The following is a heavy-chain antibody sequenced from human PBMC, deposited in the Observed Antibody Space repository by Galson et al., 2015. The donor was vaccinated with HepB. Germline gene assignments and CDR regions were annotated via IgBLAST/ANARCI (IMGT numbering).Heavy chain of an antibody. D-gene: IGHD5-12*01. V-gene: IGHV1-18*01. Sequence: SVKVSCKASGYTFNNYGISWVRQAPGQGLEWMAWISAYDGHTKFAEKFQDRVIMTTDTSTRTAYMELRSLRSDDTSVDYCARACGFTCEGGMDVWGQGTTVTVSS. CDR2: ISAYDGHT. CDR1: GYTFNNYG. CDR3: ARACGFTCEGGMDV. J-gene: IGHJ6*02.